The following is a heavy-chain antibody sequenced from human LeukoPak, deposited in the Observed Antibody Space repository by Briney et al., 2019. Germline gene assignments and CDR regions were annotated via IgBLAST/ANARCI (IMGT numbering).Heavy chain of an antibody. Sequence: GGSLRLSCAGSGFTFSSNWMTWVRQAPGKGLEWVANINPDESAKQYLDSAKGRFTISRDNAKNSVFLQMNSLRAEDTAVYYCARSHSYAFDYWGQGTLVTVSS. CDR1: GFTFSSNW. CDR3: ARSHSYAFDY. D-gene: IGHD2-21*01. J-gene: IGHJ4*02. CDR2: INPDESAK. V-gene: IGHV3-7*04.